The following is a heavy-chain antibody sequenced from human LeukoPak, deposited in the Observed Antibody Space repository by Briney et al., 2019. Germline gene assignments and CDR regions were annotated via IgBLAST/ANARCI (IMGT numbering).Heavy chain of an antibody. D-gene: IGHD5-24*01. J-gene: IGHJ4*02. CDR3: ARGRDGYNWIDY. CDR1: GFTFRNYG. Sequence: GGSLRLSCAASGFTFRNYGMHWVRQAAGKGLEWVAIIWSGGSNKYYADSVKGRFTISRDDSWNTLSLQMSGLRAEDTAVYYCARGRDGYNWIDYWGQGTLVTVSS. V-gene: IGHV3-33*01. CDR2: IWSGGSNK.